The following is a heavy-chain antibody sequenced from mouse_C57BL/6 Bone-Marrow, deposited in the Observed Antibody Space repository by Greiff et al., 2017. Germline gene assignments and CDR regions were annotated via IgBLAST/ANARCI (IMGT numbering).Heavy chain of an antibody. CDR3: ARRGYGSSYNY. CDR2: TYPRSGNT. J-gene: IGHJ2*01. CDR1: GYTFTSYG. Sequence: QVQLQQSGAELARPGASVKLSCKASGYTFTSYGISWVKQRPGQGLEWIGETYPRSGNTYYTEKFKGKATLTADKSSSTAYMELLSLTSEDAAVYICARRGYGSSYNYGGQGTTLTVSS. D-gene: IGHD1-1*01. V-gene: IGHV1-81*01.